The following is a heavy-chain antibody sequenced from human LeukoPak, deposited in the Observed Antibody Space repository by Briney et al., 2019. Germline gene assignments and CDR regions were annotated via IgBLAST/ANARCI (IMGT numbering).Heavy chain of an antibody. V-gene: IGHV4-4*07. J-gene: IGHJ4*02. CDR3: ARGPPPDFDY. CDR2: IHPSGST. CDR1: GDSISSYY. Sequence: SETLSLTCTVSGDSISSYYWSWVRQPAGKGLEWIGRIHPSGSTNYNPSLKSRVTLSVDTSKKQFSLKLSSVTAADTAVYYCARGPPPDFDYWGRGTLVTVSS.